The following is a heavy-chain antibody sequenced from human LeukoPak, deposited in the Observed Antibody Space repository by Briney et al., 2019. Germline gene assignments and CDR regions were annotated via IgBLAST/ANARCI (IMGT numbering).Heavy chain of an antibody. CDR3: VRDHGGLDC. Sequence: SQTLSLTCAISGDSVSSNSVTWNWIRQSPSRGLEWLGRTYYRSTWYNDYAVSVRGRITVNPDTSKNRFSLQLNSVAPEDTAVYYCVRDHGGLDCWGQGTVVTVSS. CDR1: GDSVSSNSVT. J-gene: IGHJ4*02. V-gene: IGHV6-1*01. CDR2: TYYRSTWYN.